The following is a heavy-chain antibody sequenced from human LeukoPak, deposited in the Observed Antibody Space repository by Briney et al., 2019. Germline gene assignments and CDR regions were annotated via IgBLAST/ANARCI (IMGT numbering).Heavy chain of an antibody. CDR2: IWYDGSNE. CDR1: GFTFRTYG. V-gene: IGHV3-33*01. D-gene: IGHD2-2*01. J-gene: IGHJ4*02. CDR3: ARDFGCSSISCSAPVTDY. Sequence: PGGSLGLSCAASGFTFRTYGMHWVRQAPGKGLEWVAIIWYDGSNEYYADSAKGRFTISRDNSKNTLYLQMSSLRAEDTAVYYCARDFGCSSISCSAPVTDYWGQGTLVTVSS.